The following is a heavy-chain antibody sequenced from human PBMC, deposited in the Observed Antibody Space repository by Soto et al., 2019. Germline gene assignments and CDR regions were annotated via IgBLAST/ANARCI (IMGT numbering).Heavy chain of an antibody. J-gene: IGHJ6*02. CDR1: GFTFSSYG. D-gene: IGHD6-13*01. CDR3: AKDRAPVLFLAAAGNYYYYGMDV. CDR2: ISYDGNNK. Sequence: GGSLRLSCAASGFTFSSYGMHWVGQAPGKGLQWVAVISYDGNNKYYADSVKGRLTISRDNSKNTLYLQMNSLRAEDTAVYYCAKDRAPVLFLAAAGNYYYYGMDVWGQGTTVTVSS. V-gene: IGHV3-30*18.